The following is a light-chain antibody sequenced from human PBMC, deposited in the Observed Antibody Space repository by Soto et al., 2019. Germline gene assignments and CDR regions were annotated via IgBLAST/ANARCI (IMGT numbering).Light chain of an antibody. V-gene: IGKV3-15*01. J-gene: IGKJ2*01. Sequence: EIVMTQSPATLSVSPGYRATLSCRASQSINNNLAWYQQKPGQAPRLLVYGASTRAAGIPARFSGSGSGTEFSLTISSLQSEEFEVYYCQQYNNRPPDTFGQGTKMEIK. CDR3: QQYNNRPPDT. CDR2: GAS. CDR1: QSINNN.